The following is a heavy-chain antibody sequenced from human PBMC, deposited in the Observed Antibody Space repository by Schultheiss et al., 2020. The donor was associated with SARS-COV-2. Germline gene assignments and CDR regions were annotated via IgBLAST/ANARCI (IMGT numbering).Heavy chain of an antibody. CDR2: IYYSGST. D-gene: IGHD2-21*01. J-gene: IGHJ4*02. Sequence: SETLSLTCTVSGGSISSGGYYWSWIRQHPGKGLEWIGYIYYSGSTYYNPSLKSPVTISVDTSKNQFSLKLSSVTAADTAVYYCARASRVYGVVIAKSDYWGQGTLVTVSS. CDR3: ARASRVYGVVIAKSDY. V-gene: IGHV4-31*01. CDR1: GGSISSGGYY.